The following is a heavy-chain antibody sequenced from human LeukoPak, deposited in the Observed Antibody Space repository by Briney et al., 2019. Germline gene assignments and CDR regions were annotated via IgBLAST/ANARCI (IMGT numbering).Heavy chain of an antibody. CDR1: GGSFSGYY. J-gene: IGHJ4*02. CDR2: INHSGST. V-gene: IGHV4-34*01. CDR3: ARWGTTGTDRIDY. Sequence: SETLSLTCAVYGGSFSGYYWSWIRQPPGKGLEWIGEINHSGSTNYNPSLKSRVTISVDTSKNQFSLKLSSVTAADTAVYYCARWGTTGTDRIDYWGQGTLVTVSS. D-gene: IGHD1-1*01.